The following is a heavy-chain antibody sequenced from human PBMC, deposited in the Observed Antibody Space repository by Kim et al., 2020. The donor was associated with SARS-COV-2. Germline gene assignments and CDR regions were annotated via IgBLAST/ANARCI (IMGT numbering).Heavy chain of an antibody. CDR3: AKDPRSSSSFNP. CDR1: GFTFSSLA. V-gene: IGHV3-23*01. Sequence: GGSLRLSCAASGFTFSSLAMTWVRQAPGKGLEWVSAISYHGSGTYYADSVKGRFTISRDNSKNTMYLQMTFLRAEDTAVYYCAKDPRSSSSFNPWGQGTL. D-gene: IGHD6-13*01. J-gene: IGHJ5*02. CDR2: ISYHGSGT.